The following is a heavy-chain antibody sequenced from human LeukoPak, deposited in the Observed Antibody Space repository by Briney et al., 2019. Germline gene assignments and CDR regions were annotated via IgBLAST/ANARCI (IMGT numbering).Heavy chain of an antibody. V-gene: IGHV4-34*01. Sequence: SETLSLTCAVYGGSFSGYYWSWIRQPPGKGLEWIGEINHSGSTNYNPSLKSRVTISVDTSKNQFSLKLSSVTAADTAVYYCARDGTKTRTTNAPDSSGWYGGPRYYYYYYMDVWGKGTSVTISS. CDR3: ARDGTKTRTTNAPDSSGWYGGPRYYYYYYMDV. CDR1: GGSFSGYY. CDR2: INHSGST. J-gene: IGHJ6*03. D-gene: IGHD6-19*01.